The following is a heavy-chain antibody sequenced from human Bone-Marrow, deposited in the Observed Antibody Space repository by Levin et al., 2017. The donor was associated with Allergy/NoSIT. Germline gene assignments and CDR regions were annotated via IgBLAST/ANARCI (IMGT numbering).Heavy chain of an antibody. CDR2: ISGSGAST. CDR3: AKYYYGSGSYDHKGLD. Sequence: GESLKISCAASGFTFSSYAMSWVRQAPGKGLEWVSAISGSGASTYYADSVKGRFTISRDNSKNTLYLQMNSLRAEDTAVYYCAKYYYGSGSYDHKGLDWGQGTLVTVSA. CDR1: GFTFSSYA. D-gene: IGHD3-10*01. V-gene: IGHV3-23*01. J-gene: IGHJ4*02.